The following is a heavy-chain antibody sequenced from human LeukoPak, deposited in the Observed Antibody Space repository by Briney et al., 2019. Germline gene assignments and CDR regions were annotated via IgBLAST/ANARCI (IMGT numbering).Heavy chain of an antibody. Sequence: PGGSLRLSCAASGFTVSSNYMSWVRQAPGKGLEWVSAISGSGGSTYYADSVKGRFTISRDNSKNTLYLQMNSLRAEDTAVYYCAKDRNVDTAMVPRWDYYMDVWGKGTTVTVSS. D-gene: IGHD5-18*01. V-gene: IGHV3-23*01. CDR3: AKDRNVDTAMVPRWDYYMDV. CDR1: GFTVSSNY. CDR2: ISGSGGST. J-gene: IGHJ6*03.